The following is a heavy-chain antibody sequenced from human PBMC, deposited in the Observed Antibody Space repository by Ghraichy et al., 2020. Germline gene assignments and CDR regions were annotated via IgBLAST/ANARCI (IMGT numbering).Heavy chain of an antibody. CDR3: VGGNFDY. CDR1: GGSFSGYY. J-gene: IGHJ4*02. D-gene: IGHD2-15*01. V-gene: IGHV4-34*01. Sequence: SETLSLTCAVYGGSFSGYYWSWIRQPPGKGLEWIGEINHSGSTNYNPSLKSRVTISVDTSKNQFSLKLSSVTAADTAVYYCVGGNFDYWGQGTLVTVSS. CDR2: INHSGST.